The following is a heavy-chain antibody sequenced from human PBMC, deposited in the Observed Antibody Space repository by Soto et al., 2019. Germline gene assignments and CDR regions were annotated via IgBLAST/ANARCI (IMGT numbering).Heavy chain of an antibody. D-gene: IGHD4-17*01. Sequence: SETLSLTCTVSGGSISSSSYHWGWIRQPPGKGLEWIGSIYYSGSTYYNPSLKSRVTISVDTSKNQFSLKLSSVTAADTAVYYCARHDRATVFRDYYYGMDVWGEGTTVT. CDR3: ARHDRATVFRDYYYGMDV. J-gene: IGHJ6*02. V-gene: IGHV4-39*01. CDR2: IYYSGST. CDR1: GGSISSSSYH.